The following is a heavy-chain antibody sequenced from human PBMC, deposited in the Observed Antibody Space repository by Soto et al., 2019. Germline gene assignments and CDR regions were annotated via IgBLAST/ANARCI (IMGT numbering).Heavy chain of an antibody. CDR1: GFPFSDYC. Sequence: GGSLRLSCAASGFPFSDYCMSWIRQAPGKGLEWVSYISSSSSYTNYADSVKGRFTISRDNAKNSLYLQMNSLRAEDTAVYYCARDVWITMVRGVIISGPGNYGMDVWGQGTTVTVSS. CDR3: ARDVWITMVRGVIISGPGNYGMDV. D-gene: IGHD3-10*01. V-gene: IGHV3-11*06. J-gene: IGHJ6*02. CDR2: ISSSSSYT.